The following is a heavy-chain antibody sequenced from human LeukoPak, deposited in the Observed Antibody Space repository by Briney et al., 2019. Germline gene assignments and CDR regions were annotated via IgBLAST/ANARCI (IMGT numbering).Heavy chain of an antibody. Sequence: PGGSLRLSCAASGFTVSSNYMSWVRQAPGKGLEWVSVIYSGGSTYYADSVKGRFTISRDNSKNTLYLQMNSLRAEDTAVYYCASRDPSYYYYYGMDVWGQGTTVTVSS. CDR2: IYSGGST. D-gene: IGHD5-24*01. CDR1: GFTVSSNY. V-gene: IGHV3-66*01. CDR3: ASRDPSYYYYYGMDV. J-gene: IGHJ6*02.